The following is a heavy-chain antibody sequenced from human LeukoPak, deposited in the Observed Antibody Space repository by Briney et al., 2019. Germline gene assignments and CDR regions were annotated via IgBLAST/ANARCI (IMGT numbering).Heavy chain of an antibody. D-gene: IGHD2-21*02. CDR1: GFTFSSYS. J-gene: IGHJ3*02. CDR3: ARDIVAYCGGDCYSAFDS. V-gene: IGHV3-21*01. Sequence: GGSLRLSCAASGFTFSSYSMNWVRQAPGKGLEWVSSISSSSSYIYYADSVKGRFTISRDNAKNSLYLQMNSLRAEDTAVYYCARDIVAYCGGDCYSAFDSWGQGTMVTVSS. CDR2: ISSSSSYI.